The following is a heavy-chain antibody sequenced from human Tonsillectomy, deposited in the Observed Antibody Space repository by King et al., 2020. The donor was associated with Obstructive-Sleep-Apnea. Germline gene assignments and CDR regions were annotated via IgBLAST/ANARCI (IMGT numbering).Heavy chain of an antibody. CDR1: GFTFSSYS. V-gene: IGHV3-21*01. J-gene: IGHJ4*02. D-gene: IGHD5-12*01. CDR2: ISSSSSYI. Sequence: EVQLVESGGGLVKPGGSLRLSCAASGFTFSSYSMNWVRQAPGKGLEWVSSISSSSSYIYYADTVKGRFTISTDNAKNSLYLQMNSLRAEDTAVYYCAREGVATPSVDYWGQGTLVTVSS. CDR3: AREGVATPSVDY.